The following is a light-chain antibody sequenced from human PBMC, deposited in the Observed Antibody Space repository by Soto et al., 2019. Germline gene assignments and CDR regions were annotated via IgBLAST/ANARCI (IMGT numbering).Light chain of an antibody. CDR3: QSHDNTLITSWV. J-gene: IGLJ3*02. V-gene: IGLV1-40*01. Sequence: QSVLPQPPSVSGAPGQRVTISCTGTSANIGADFDVHWYQRLPGTAPKLLIYNNNIRPSGVPDRFSGSKSGTSASLAITGLQAEDEADYFCQSHDNTLITSWVFGGGTKVTVL. CDR1: SANIGADFD. CDR2: NNN.